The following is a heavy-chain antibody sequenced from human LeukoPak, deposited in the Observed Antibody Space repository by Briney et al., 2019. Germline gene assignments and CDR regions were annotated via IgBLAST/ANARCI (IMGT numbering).Heavy chain of an antibody. Sequence: SETLSLTCIVSGGSISSYYWSWIRQPPGKGLEWIGYIYYSGSTNYNPSLKSRVTISVDTSKNQFSLKLSSVTAADTAVYYCARGSVDIVATIGGGYYYYYMDVWGKGTTVTVSS. D-gene: IGHD5-12*01. J-gene: IGHJ6*03. CDR1: GGSISSYY. V-gene: IGHV4-59*08. CDR2: IYYSGST. CDR3: ARGSVDIVATIGGGYYYYYMDV.